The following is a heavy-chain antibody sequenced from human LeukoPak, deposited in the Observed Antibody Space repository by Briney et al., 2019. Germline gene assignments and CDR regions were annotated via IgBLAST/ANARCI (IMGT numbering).Heavy chain of an antibody. CDR1: GGSINSDDYF. D-gene: IGHD3-22*01. J-gene: IGHJ1*01. Sequence: SETLSLTCSVSGGSINSDDYFWTWLRQSAEKGLEWIGSIYHSGSTYYNPSLKSRVTISVDTSKNQFSLKLRSVTAADTAVYYCARVVQSTDSSGFYLPEYFQHWGQGTLVTVSS. CDR2: IYHSGST. V-gene: IGHV4-39*07. CDR3: ARVVQSTDSSGFYLPEYFQH.